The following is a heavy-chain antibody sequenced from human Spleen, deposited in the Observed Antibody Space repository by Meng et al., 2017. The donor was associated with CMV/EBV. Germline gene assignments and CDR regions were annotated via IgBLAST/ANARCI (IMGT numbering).Heavy chain of an antibody. J-gene: IGHJ4*02. CDR2: ISGSGGST. CDR1: GFTFSSYA. CDR3: AKHGGIRFLEWLLHHDY. D-gene: IGHD3-3*01. Sequence: GESLKISCAASGFTFSSYAMSWVRQAPGKGLEWVSAISGSGGSTYYADSLKARFTISRDNSKNTLYLEMHSLRAEDTAVYYCAKHGGIRFLEWLLHHDYWGRGTLVTVSS. V-gene: IGHV3-23*01.